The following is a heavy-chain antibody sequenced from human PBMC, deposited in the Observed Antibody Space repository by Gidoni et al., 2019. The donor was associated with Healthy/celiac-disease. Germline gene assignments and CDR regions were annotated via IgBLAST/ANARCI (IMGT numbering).Heavy chain of an antibody. CDR2: IYPGDSDT. Sequence: EVQLVQSGAEVKKPGESLKISCKGSGYSFTSYWIGWVRQMPGKGLEWMGIIYPGDSDTRYSPSFQGQVTISADKSISTAYLQWSSLKASDTAMYYCARHGPVEMATIGEAKDAFDIWGQGTMVTVSS. V-gene: IGHV5-51*01. J-gene: IGHJ3*02. D-gene: IGHD5-12*01. CDR1: GYSFTSYW. CDR3: ARHGPVEMATIGEAKDAFDI.